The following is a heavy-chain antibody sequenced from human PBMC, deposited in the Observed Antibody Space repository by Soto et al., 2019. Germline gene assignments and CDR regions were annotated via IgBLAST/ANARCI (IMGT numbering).Heavy chain of an antibody. Sequence: GASVKVSCKASGGTFSSYAISWVRQAPGQGLEWMGGIIPIFGTANYAQKFQGRVTISADKSTNTAYLEWSSLKSSDTAMYYCAKLEATRTTWFAGPYNWFAPWGGGTLVTVSS. CDR3: AKLEATRTTWFAGPYNWFAP. CDR2: IIPIFGTA. D-gene: IGHD3-10*01. CDR1: GGTFSSYA. J-gene: IGHJ5*02. V-gene: IGHV1-69*06.